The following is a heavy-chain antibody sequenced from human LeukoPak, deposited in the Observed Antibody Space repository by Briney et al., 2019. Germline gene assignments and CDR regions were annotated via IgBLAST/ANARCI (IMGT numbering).Heavy chain of an antibody. D-gene: IGHD6-13*01. Sequence: GESLKISCKGSGYSFTSYWIGWVRQMPGKGLEWMGIIHPGDSDTRYSPSFQGQVTISADKSISTAYLQWSSLKASDTAMYYCASSEPGIAAAGIAIDAFDIWGQGTMVTVSS. J-gene: IGHJ3*02. CDR3: ASSEPGIAAAGIAIDAFDI. V-gene: IGHV5-51*01. CDR2: IHPGDSDT. CDR1: GYSFTSYW.